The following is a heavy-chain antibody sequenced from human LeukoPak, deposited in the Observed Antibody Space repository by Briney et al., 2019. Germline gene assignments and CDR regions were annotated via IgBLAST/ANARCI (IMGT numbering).Heavy chain of an antibody. CDR2: ISSSISYI. V-gene: IGHV3-21*01. CDR3: ARDLYGDYAFDY. J-gene: IGHJ4*02. CDR1: GFTFSSYV. D-gene: IGHD4-17*01. Sequence: GGSLRLSCAASGFTFSSYVMSWVRQAPGKGLEWVSSISSSISYIYYADSVKGRFTISRDNAKNSLYLQMNSLRAEDTAVYYCARDLYGDYAFDYWGQGTLVTVSS.